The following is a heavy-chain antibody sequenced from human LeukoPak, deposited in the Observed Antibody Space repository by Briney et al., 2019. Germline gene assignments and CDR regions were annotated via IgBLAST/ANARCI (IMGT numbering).Heavy chain of an antibody. J-gene: IGHJ4*02. CDR1: GGTFSSYA. D-gene: IGHD3-22*01. CDR3: ARIGGYYDSSGTDDY. Sequence: SVKVSCKASGGTFSSYAISWVRQAPGQGLEWMGGIIPIFGTANYAQKFQGRVTITADESTSTAYMELSSLRSEDTAVYYCARIGGYYDSSGTDDYWGQGTLVTVSS. CDR2: IIPIFGTA. V-gene: IGHV1-69*13.